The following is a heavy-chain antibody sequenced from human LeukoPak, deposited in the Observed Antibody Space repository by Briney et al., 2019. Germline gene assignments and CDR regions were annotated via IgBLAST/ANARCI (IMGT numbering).Heavy chain of an antibody. Sequence: ASVKVSCKASGYTFTSYGISWVRQAPGQGLEWMGWISAYNGNTNYAQKLQGRVTMTTDTSTSTAYMELRSLRSDDTAVYYCARVVTTVSKNWFDPWGQGTLVTVSS. CDR2: ISAYNGNT. D-gene: IGHD4-11*01. V-gene: IGHV1-18*01. J-gene: IGHJ5*02. CDR1: GYTFTSYG. CDR3: ARVVTTVSKNWFDP.